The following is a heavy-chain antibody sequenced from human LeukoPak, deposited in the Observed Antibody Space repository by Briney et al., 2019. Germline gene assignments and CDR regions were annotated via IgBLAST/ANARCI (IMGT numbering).Heavy chain of an antibody. CDR1: GGSISSSSYY. Sequence: PSETLSLTCTVSGGSISSSSYYWGWIRQPPGKGLEWIGSIYYSGSTYYNPSLKSRVTISVDTSKNQFSLKLSSVTAADTAVYYCARARRSEMGGSYTSRFDYWGQGTLVTVSS. J-gene: IGHJ4*02. D-gene: IGHD1-26*01. CDR3: ARARRSEMGGSYTSRFDY. CDR2: IYYSGST. V-gene: IGHV4-39*07.